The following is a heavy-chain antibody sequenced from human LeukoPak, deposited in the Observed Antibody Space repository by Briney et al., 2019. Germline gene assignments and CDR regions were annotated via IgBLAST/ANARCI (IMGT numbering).Heavy chain of an antibody. J-gene: IGHJ6*03. D-gene: IGHD3-3*01. CDR1: GGSFSGYY. V-gene: IGHV4-34*01. Sequence: PSETLSLTCAVYGGSFSGYYWSWIRQPPGKGLEWIGEINHSGSTNYNPSLKSRVTISVDTSENQFSLKLSSVTAADTAVYYCARGALETYDFWSGYHLYYYYMDVWGKGTTVTVSS. CDR2: INHSGST. CDR3: ARGALETYDFWSGYHLYYYYMDV.